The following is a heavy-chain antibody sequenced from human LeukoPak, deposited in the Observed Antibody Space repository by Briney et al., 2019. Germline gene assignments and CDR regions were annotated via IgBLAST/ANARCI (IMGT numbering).Heavy chain of an antibody. CDR2: ISSSSSYI. D-gene: IGHD3-9*01. J-gene: IGHJ4*02. CDR3: ARVGGDYDILTGYFY. V-gene: IGHV3-21*01. CDR1: GFTFSSYS. Sequence: PGGSLRLSCAASGFTFSSYSMNWVRQAPGKGLEWVSSISSSSSYIYYADSVKGRFTISRDNAKNSLYLQMNSLRAEDTAVYYCARVGGDYDILTGYFYWGQGALVTVSS.